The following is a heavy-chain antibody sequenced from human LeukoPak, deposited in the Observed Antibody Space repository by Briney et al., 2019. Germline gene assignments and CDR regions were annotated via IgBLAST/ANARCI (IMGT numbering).Heavy chain of an antibody. J-gene: IGHJ4*02. CDR3: ARDGASLDS. Sequence: GGSLRLSCAASGLTFSFYWMYWVRQGPGKGLVWEANIKEDGREIYYVDSVKGRFTISRDSAKNSVYLQMNSLRAGDTAVYYCARDGASLDSWGQGTLVTVSS. CDR2: IKEDGREI. D-gene: IGHD4/OR15-4a*01. CDR1: GLTFSFYW. V-gene: IGHV3-7*03.